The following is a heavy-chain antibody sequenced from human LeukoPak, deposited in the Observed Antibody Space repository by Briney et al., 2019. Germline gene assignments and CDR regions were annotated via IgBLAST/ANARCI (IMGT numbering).Heavy chain of an antibody. CDR3: ARERSSGRDYYYYGMDV. CDR1: GYTFTSYY. Sequence: GASVKVSCKASGYTFTSYYMHWVRQSPGQGLEWMGIINPSGGSTSYAQKFQGRVTMTRDTSTSTVYMELSSLRSEDTAVYYCARERSSGRDYYYYGMDVWGQGTTVTVSS. V-gene: IGHV1-46*01. D-gene: IGHD3-3*01. CDR2: INPSGGST. J-gene: IGHJ6*02.